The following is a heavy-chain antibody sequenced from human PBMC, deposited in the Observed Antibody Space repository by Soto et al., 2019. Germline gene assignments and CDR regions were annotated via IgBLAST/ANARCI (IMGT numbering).Heavy chain of an antibody. CDR1: GFTFSSYG. V-gene: IGHV3-33*01. J-gene: IGHJ6*02. Sequence: PGGSLRLSCAASGFTFSSYGMHWVRQAPGKGLEWVAVIWYDGSNKYYADSVKGRFTISRDNSKNTLYLQMNSLRAEDTAVYYCARDLNYDSSGYYEYYYYGMDVWGQGTTVTVSS. D-gene: IGHD3-22*01. CDR3: ARDLNYDSSGYYEYYYYGMDV. CDR2: IWYDGSNK.